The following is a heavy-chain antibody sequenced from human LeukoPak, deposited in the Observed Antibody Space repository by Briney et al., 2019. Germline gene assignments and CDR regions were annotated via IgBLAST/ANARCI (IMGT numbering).Heavy chain of an antibody. D-gene: IGHD5-18*01. J-gene: IGHJ4*02. CDR2: IKQDGSQK. CDR1: GFTFSSYG. V-gene: IGHV3-7*05. Sequence: GGSLRLSCAASGFTFSSYGMNWVRQAPGKGLEWVANIKQDGSQKYYVDSVKGRFTISRDNAKNSLYRQLNSLRAEDTAVYYCARDESGDSYGLYWGQGTLVTVSS. CDR3: ARDESGDSYGLY.